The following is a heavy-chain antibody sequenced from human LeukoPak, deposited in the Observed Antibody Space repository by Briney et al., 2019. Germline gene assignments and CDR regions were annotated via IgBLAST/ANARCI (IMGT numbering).Heavy chain of an antibody. CDR3: ASMWPTSGMSAPFDP. CDR1: GYSFTSYW. D-gene: IGHD6-13*01. V-gene: IGHV5-51*01. Sequence: ESLKISCKGSGYSFTSYWIGWVRQMPGKGLEWMGIIYPGDSDTRYSPSFQGQVTISADKSISTAYLQWSSLKASDTAMYYCASMWPTSGMSAPFDPWGQGTLVTVPS. J-gene: IGHJ5*02. CDR2: IYPGDSDT.